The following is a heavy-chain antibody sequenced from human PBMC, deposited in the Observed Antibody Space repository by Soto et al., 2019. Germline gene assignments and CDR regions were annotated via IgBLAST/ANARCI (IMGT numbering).Heavy chain of an antibody. CDR3: AKDPIRYCSGGSCYLNRFDP. Sequence: QVQLVESGGGVVQPGRSLRLSCAASGFTFSSYGMHWVRQAPGKGLEWVAVISYDGSNKYYADSVKGRFTISRDNSKNVLYLQMHCLRAEDTAVYHCAKDPIRYCSGGSCYLNRFDPWGQGTLVTVSS. CDR2: ISYDGSNK. D-gene: IGHD2-15*01. CDR1: GFTFSSYG. J-gene: IGHJ5*02. V-gene: IGHV3-30*18.